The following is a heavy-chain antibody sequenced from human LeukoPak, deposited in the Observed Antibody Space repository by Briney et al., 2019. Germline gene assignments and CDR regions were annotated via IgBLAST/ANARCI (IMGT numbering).Heavy chain of an antibody. D-gene: IGHD3-9*01. CDR3: AKGRRGILTGYYIDY. Sequence: GGSLRLSCAASGFTFDDYAMHWVRQAPGKGLEWVSGISWNSGSIGYADSVKGRFTISRDNAKNSLYLQMNSLRAEDTAWYYCAKGRRGILTGYYIDYWGQGTLVTVSS. V-gene: IGHV3-9*01. CDR1: GFTFDDYA. CDR2: ISWNSGSI. J-gene: IGHJ4*02.